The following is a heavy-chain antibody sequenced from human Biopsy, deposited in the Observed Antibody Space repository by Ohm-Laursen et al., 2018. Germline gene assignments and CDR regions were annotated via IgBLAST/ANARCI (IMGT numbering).Heavy chain of an antibody. J-gene: IGHJ1*01. CDR2: NIPILGTG. CDR1: VGTFSNYG. CDR3: ATKLTGYFHH. D-gene: IGHD3-9*01. Sequence: GASVKVSCNAPVGTFSNYGVNWVRQAPGQGLEWLGGNIPILGTGNYAQKFQDRVTVAADTSTSTATMELRSLRSDDTAVYYCATKLTGYFHHWGQGTLVIVSS. V-gene: IGHV1-69*06.